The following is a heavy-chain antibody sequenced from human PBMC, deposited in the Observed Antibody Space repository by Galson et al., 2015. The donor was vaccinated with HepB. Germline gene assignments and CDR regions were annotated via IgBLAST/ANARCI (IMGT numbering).Heavy chain of an antibody. J-gene: IGHJ4*02. CDR1: GFTFSSYS. D-gene: IGHD3-22*01. V-gene: IGHV3-48*01. Sequence: LRLSCAASGFTFSSYSMNWVRQAPGKGLEWVSYISSSSSTIYYADSVKGRFTISRDNAKNSLYLQMNSLRAEDTAVYYCARDLYYYDSSFDYWGQGTLVTVSS. CDR2: ISSSSSTI. CDR3: ARDLYYYDSSFDY.